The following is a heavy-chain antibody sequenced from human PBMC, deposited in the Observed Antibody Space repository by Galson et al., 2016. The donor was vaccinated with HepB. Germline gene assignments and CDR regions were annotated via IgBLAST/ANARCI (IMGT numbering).Heavy chain of an antibody. CDR3: ARQLWRDSNYYYGMDV. V-gene: IGHV1-46*01. CDR1: GYAFTSYF. Sequence: SVKVSCKASGYAFTSYFMHWVRQAPGQGLEWMGIINPAGGSTRYPQKFQGRVTMTRDRSTSTVYMELSSLRSEDTAVYYCARQLWRDSNYYYGMDVWGQGTTVTVSS. D-gene: IGHD6-13*01. J-gene: IGHJ6*02. CDR2: INPAGGST.